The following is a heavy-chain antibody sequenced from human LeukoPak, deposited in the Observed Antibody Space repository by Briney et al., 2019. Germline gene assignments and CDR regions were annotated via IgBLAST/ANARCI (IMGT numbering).Heavy chain of an antibody. V-gene: IGHV1-24*01. CDR1: GYTLTELS. J-gene: IGHJ5*02. CDR3: ATDSQRGFEP. Sequence: ASVKVSCKVSGYTLTELSMHWVRQAPGKGLEWMGGFDREDGETIYAQKFQGRVTRNEDTSTDTAYMELSSLRSEDTAVYYCATDSQRGFEPWGRGTLVTVSS. CDR2: FDREDGET.